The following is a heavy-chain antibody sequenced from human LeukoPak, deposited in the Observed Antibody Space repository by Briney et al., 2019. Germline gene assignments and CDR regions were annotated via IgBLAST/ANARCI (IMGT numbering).Heavy chain of an antibody. CDR3: ARDNGGWFDI. Sequence: GGSLRLSCVASEFIFSDYWMSWVRQAPGKGLEWVADIKQGGREEKYVSSVKGRFAISRDDAKSTLYLQMDSLSGDYTAVYYCARDNGGWFDIWGRGTLVTVSS. CDR1: EFIFSDYW. D-gene: IGHD3-10*01. V-gene: IGHV3-7*03. J-gene: IGHJ5*02. CDR2: IKQGGREE.